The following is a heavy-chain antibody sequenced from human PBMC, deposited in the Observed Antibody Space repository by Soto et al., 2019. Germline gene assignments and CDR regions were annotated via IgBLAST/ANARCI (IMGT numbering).Heavy chain of an antibody. V-gene: IGHV3-21*01. Sequence: GGSLRLSCAASGFTFSSYSMNWVRQAPGKGLEWVSSISSSSSYIYYADSVKGRFTISRDNAKNSLYLQMNSLRAEDTAVYYCARDQSLWFGELTVDYYYYGMDVWGQGTTVTVSS. J-gene: IGHJ6*02. CDR1: GFTFSSYS. CDR2: ISSSSSYI. CDR3: ARDQSLWFGELTVDYYYYGMDV. D-gene: IGHD3-10*01.